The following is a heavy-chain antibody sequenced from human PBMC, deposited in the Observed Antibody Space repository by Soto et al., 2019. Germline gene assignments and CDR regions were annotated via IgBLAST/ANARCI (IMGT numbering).Heavy chain of an antibody. J-gene: IGHJ6*02. CDR3: ARETESDNWIDGVMAA. CDR1: GFSFSNFT. Sequence: EVQLVESGGGLVKPGGSLRLSCAASGFSFSNFTMNWVRQAPGTGLEWVSSIDTSTTYMFYADSVTGRFTISRVNATTSVYLLMTRLRAEDTAVYFCARETESDNWIDGVMAAWGQGTRVSVSS. D-gene: IGHD2-2*03. V-gene: IGHV3-21*02. CDR2: IDTSTTYM.